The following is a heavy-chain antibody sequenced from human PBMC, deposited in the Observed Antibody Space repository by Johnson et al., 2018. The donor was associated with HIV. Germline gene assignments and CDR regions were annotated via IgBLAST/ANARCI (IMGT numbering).Heavy chain of an antibody. V-gene: IGHV3-43D*03. CDR3: AKDLDYGGYGDPGAFDI. Sequence: VHLVESGGGLVQPGGSLRLSCAASGFTFDDYAMHWVRQAPGKGLEWVSLISWDGGSTYYADSVKGRFTISRDNSKNSLYLQMNSLRAEDTALYYCAKDLDYGGYGDPGAFDIWGQGTMVTVSS. CDR1: GFTFDDYA. D-gene: IGHD4-23*01. J-gene: IGHJ3*02. CDR2: ISWDGGST.